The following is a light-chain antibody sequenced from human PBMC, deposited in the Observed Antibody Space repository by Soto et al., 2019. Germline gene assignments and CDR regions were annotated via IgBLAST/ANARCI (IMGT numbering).Light chain of an antibody. V-gene: IGLV2-14*01. CDR2: EVN. CDR1: SSDVGGYDY. CDR3: SSYTSSRTLYV. Sequence: QSALTQPASVSGSPGQSITISCTGTSSDVGGYDYVSWYQLHPGKAPKLMVFEVNNRPSGVSYRFSGSKSGNTASLTISGLQAEDEADYYCSSYTSSRTLYVFGTGTKVTVL. J-gene: IGLJ1*01.